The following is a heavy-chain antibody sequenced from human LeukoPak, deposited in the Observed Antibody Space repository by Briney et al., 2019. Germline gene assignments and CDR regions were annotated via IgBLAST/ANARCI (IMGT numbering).Heavy chain of an antibody. CDR1: GFTFSSYS. CDR3: AREAMAGVIPFSSTYYFDY. D-gene: IGHD6-19*01. CDR2: ISSSSSYI. Sequence: GGSLRLSCAASGFTFSSYSMNWVRQAPGKGLEWVSSISSSSSYIYYADSVKGRFTISRDNAKNSLYLQMNSLRAEDTAVYYCAREAMAGVIPFSSTYYFDYWGQGTLVTVSS. J-gene: IGHJ4*02. V-gene: IGHV3-21*01.